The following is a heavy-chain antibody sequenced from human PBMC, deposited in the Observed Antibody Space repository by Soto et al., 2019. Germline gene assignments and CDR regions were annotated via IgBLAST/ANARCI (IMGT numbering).Heavy chain of an antibody. Sequence: QVQLQESGPGLVKPSETLSLTCTVSGGSMTTYYWSWIRRPPGKGLEWIGYVYSSGSTDYNPSLKSRVTISVDTSNNQFSLKLSSVTTADTAVYYCARSTWNYYHYWGQGTLVTVSS. V-gene: IGHV4-59*01. CDR1: GGSMTTYY. J-gene: IGHJ4*02. CDR3: ARSTWNYYHY. CDR2: VYSSGST. D-gene: IGHD1-7*01.